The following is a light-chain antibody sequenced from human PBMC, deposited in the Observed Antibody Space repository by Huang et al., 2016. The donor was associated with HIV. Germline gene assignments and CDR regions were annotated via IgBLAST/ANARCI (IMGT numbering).Light chain of an antibody. CDR2: AAS. J-gene: IGKJ5*01. Sequence: DIQMTQSPSSLSASVGDRVTITCRASQTISSYLNWYQQTPGRAPKLLLYAASTLQSGVQSRFFGSVSGTVFTLIISNLQPEDFGTYFCQQSFTTPGTFGQGTRLDIK. V-gene: IGKV1-39*01. CDR3: QQSFTTPGT. CDR1: QTISSY.